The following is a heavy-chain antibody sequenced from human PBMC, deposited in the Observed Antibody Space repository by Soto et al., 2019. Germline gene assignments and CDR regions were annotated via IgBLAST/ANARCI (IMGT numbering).Heavy chain of an antibody. Sequence: EVQLLESGGGLVQPGGSLRLSCAASGFTFSSYAMSWVRQAPGKGLEWVSAISGSGGSTYYADSVKGRFTISRDNSKNTLYMQMNSLRAEDTAVYYCAKDIAPVVVAAPFDYWGQGTLVTVSS. CDR3: AKDIAPVVVAAPFDY. J-gene: IGHJ4*02. CDR1: GFTFSSYA. V-gene: IGHV3-23*01. D-gene: IGHD2-15*01. CDR2: ISGSGGST.